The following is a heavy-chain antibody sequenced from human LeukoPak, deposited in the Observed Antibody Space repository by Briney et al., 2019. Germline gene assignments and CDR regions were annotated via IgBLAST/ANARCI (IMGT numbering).Heavy chain of an antibody. V-gene: IGHV3-11*01. CDR3: TTVLTRTTVTTLWFDP. D-gene: IGHD4-17*01. CDR1: GFIFSDYY. Sequence: GGSLRLSCAASGFIFSDYYMTWIRQAPGKGLEWVSYISSSGSIIHYADPVKGRFTISRDNAKNSLYLQMNSLKTEDTAVYYCTTVLTRTTVTTLWFDPWGQGTLVTVSS. J-gene: IGHJ5*02. CDR2: ISSSGSII.